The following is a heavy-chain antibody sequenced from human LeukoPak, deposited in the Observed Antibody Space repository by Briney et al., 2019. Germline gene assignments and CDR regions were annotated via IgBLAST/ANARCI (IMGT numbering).Heavy chain of an antibody. CDR2: IIPIFGTA. J-gene: IGHJ4*02. Sequence: SVKVSCKASGGTFSSYAISWVRQAPGQGLEWMGGIIPIFGTANYAQKFQGRVTITADESTSTAYVELSSLRSEDTAVYYCARATVTTKGPFDYWGQGTLVTVSS. CDR1: GGTFSSYA. CDR3: ARATVTTKGPFDY. V-gene: IGHV1-69*13. D-gene: IGHD4-11*01.